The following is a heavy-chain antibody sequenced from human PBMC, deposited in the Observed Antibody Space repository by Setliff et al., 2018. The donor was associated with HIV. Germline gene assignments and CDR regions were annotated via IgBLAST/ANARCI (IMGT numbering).Heavy chain of an antibody. J-gene: IGHJ3*02. D-gene: IGHD3-22*01. CDR2: VHNSAGS. V-gene: IGHV4-4*07. CDR1: GDSVSGYY. Sequence: SETLSLTCAVSGDSVSGYYWSWIRQPAGRGLEWIGRVHNSAGSNYNPSLKSRVTMSVDTAKNQLSLKLTAVSAADTAVYYCARDRIEVLADSPHDVFDIWGRGVMVTVS. CDR3: ARDRIEVLADSPHDVFDI.